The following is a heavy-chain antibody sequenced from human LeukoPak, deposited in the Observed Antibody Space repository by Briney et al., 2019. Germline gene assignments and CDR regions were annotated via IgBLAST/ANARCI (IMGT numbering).Heavy chain of an antibody. CDR1: GYTFTSYA. D-gene: IGHD3-10*01. J-gene: IGHJ5*02. V-gene: IGHV7-4-1*02. CDR2: INTNTGNP. CDR3: AREMNLDYYGSGSRTVYNWFDP. Sequence: GASVKVSCKASGYTFTSYAMNWVRQAPGQGLEWMGWINTNTGNPTYAQGFTGRFVFSLDTSVSTAYLQISSLKAEDTAVYYCAREMNLDYYGSGSRTVYNWFDPWGQGTLVTVSS.